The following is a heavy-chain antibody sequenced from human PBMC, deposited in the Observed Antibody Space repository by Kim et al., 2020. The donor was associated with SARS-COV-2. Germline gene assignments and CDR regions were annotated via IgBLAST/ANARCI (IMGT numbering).Heavy chain of an antibody. CDR1: GFSFSNYS. D-gene: IGHD2-15*01. Sequence: GGSLRLSCVVSGFSFSNYSMNWVRQAPGKGLEWLSYITSSGFTKSYADSVKGRFAISRDNAKNSLYLQMNSLRTDDTAVYYCARGGSTYPRGYSWSQGTL. V-gene: IGHV3-48*04. CDR2: ITSSGFTK. J-gene: IGHJ4*02. CDR3: ARGGSTYPRGYS.